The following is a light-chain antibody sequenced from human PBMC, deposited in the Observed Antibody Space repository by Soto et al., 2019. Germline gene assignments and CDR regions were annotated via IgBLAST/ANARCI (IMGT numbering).Light chain of an antibody. CDR3: QQYYSLWT. CDR2: GAS. Sequence: DIVMTQSPDSLAVSLGERATINCKSSQSVLYSSNNKNYLAWYQQKPGQPPKLLIYGASTRESGVPDRFSGSGSGTDFTLTISSLQAEDVAVYYCQQYYSLWTFGQGTKVEIK. V-gene: IGKV4-1*01. J-gene: IGKJ1*01. CDR1: QSVLYSSNNKNY.